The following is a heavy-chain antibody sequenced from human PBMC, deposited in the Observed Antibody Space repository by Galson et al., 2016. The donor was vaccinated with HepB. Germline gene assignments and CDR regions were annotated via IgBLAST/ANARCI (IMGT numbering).Heavy chain of an antibody. V-gene: IGHV1-69*02. Sequence: SVKVSCKASGGSINSYTISWVRQAPGQGLEWMARIISILDIANYAQKFQDRVSITADKSTSTAYMELSSLRSEDTAVYYCATAEAGIEHAFNIWGQGTMVTVSS. CDR3: ATAEAGIEHAFNI. J-gene: IGHJ3*02. D-gene: IGHD6-19*01. CDR1: GGSINSYT. CDR2: IISILDIA.